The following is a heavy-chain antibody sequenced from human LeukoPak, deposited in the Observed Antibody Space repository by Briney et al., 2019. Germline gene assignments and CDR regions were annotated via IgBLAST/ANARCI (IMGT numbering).Heavy chain of an antibody. V-gene: IGHV4-39*07. CDR2: LYYSGST. D-gene: IGHD5-18*01. Sequence: SETLSLTCTVSGGSISSDFYYWGWLRQPPGKGLEWIGTLYYSGSTYYNPSLKSRVTISVETSKKKFSLKLRSVTAADTAVYYCAKGAGGFSYYNWFDPWGQGTLVTVSS. CDR1: GGSISSDFYY. CDR3: AKGAGGFSYYNWFDP. J-gene: IGHJ5*02.